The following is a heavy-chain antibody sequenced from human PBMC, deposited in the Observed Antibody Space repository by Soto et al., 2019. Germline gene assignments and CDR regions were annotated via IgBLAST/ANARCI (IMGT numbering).Heavy chain of an antibody. CDR1: GGSISNSRYY. D-gene: IGHD3-22*01. J-gene: IGHJ5*02. CDR2: IYHTGNT. Sequence: SETLSLTCTVSGGSISNSRYYWAWIRQPPGKGLEWIGSIYHTGNTYYNPSLRSRVTISVDTSKNQFSLKLTSVTAADAALYYCARDFFDSSDYTTNWFDPWGQGTLVTVSS. CDR3: ARDFFDSSDYTTNWFDP. V-gene: IGHV4-39*01.